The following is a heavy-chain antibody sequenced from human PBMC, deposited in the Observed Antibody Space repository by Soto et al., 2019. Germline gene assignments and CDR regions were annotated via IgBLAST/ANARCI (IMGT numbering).Heavy chain of an antibody. CDR2: IIHMHGIA. Sequence: QVQLVQSGAEVKKPGSSVKVSCRASGATFNTYTIIWVRQAPGQGLEWVGRIIHMHGIANYAQKFQGRVTITADKSTSTASMEVSSLISEDTAIYYCARDKDQLPTDWGQGTLVTVSS. J-gene: IGHJ1*01. V-gene: IGHV1-69*02. D-gene: IGHD2-2*01. CDR3: ARDKDQLPTD. CDR1: GATFNTYT.